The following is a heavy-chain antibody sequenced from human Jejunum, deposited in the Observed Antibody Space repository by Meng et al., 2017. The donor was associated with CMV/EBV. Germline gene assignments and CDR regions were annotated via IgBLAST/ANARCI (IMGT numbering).Heavy chain of an antibody. Sequence: SGVSISSFGMHWVRQAPGKGLEWLAFIRYDGTYKFYAGSVRGRFIISRDNSKNTVYLQMRSLGLEDRAVYYCAKDLDYMGGMDVWGQGTTVTVSS. CDR1: GVSISSFG. CDR3: AKDLDYMGGMDV. CDR2: IRYDGTYK. D-gene: IGHD4-11*01. J-gene: IGHJ6*02. V-gene: IGHV3-30*02.